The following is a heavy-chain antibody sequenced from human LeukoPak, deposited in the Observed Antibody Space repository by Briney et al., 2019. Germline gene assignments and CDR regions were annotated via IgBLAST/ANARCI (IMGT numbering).Heavy chain of an antibody. CDR1: GFIFSSYA. Sequence: GGSLRLSCAASGFIFSSYAMSWVRQAPGKGLEWVSAISGSGGSTYYADSVKGRFTISRDNSMNTLYLQMNSLRAEDTAVYYCAKLLLQSPYFDYWGQGTLVTVSS. CDR2: ISGSGGST. D-gene: IGHD2-15*01. V-gene: IGHV3-23*01. CDR3: AKLLLQSPYFDY. J-gene: IGHJ4*02.